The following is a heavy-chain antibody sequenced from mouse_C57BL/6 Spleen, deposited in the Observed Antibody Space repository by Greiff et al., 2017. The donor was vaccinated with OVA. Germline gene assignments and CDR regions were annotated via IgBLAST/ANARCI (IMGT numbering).Heavy chain of an antibody. Sequence: QVQLQQPGAELVKPGASVKLSCKASGYTFTSYWMHWVKQRPGQGLEWIGMIHPNSGSTNYNEKFKSKATLTVDKSSSTAYMQLSSLTFEDSAVYYCARYSNYGVDYYAMDYWGQGTSVTVSS. D-gene: IGHD2-5*01. CDR3: ARYSNYGVDYYAMDY. CDR2: IHPNSGST. CDR1: GYTFTSYW. J-gene: IGHJ4*01. V-gene: IGHV1-64*01.